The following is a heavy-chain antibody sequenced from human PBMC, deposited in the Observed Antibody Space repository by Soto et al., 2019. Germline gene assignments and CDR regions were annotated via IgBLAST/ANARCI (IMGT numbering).Heavy chain of an antibody. J-gene: IGHJ3*02. V-gene: IGHV3-53*01. D-gene: IGHD3-16*01. Sequence: EVQLVESGGGLIQPGGSLRLSCAASGFTVSSNYMSWVRQAPGKGLEWVSVIYSGGSTYYADSVKGRFTISRDNSKNTLYRHMNSLKGEDTAVYYCARDGGQHAFDIWGQGPTATVSS. CDR1: GFTVSSNY. CDR2: IYSGGST. CDR3: ARDGGQHAFDI.